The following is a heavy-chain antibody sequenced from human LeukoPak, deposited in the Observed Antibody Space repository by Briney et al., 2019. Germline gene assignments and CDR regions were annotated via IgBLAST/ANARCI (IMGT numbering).Heavy chain of an antibody. V-gene: IGHV4-34*01. CDR1: GGSFSGYY. CDR2: INHSGST. Sequence: TSETLSLTCAVYGGSFSGYYWSWIRQPPGKGLEWIGEINHSGSTNYNPSLKSRVTISVDTSKNQFSLKLSSVTAADTAVYYCARVQADYSNYELNPKYYGMDVWGQGTTVTVSS. J-gene: IGHJ6*02. CDR3: ARVQADYSNYELNPKYYGMDV. D-gene: IGHD4-11*01.